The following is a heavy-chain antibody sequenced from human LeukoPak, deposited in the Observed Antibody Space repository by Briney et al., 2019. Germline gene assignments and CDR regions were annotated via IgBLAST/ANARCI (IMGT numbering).Heavy chain of an antibody. Sequence: GESLKISCKGSGYSFTSYWIGWVRQMPGKGLEWMGIIYPGDSDTRYSPSFQGQVTISADKSISTAYLQWSSLKASDTAMYYCASLGYCSSTSCQSDAFDIWGQRTMVTVSS. V-gene: IGHV5-51*01. J-gene: IGHJ3*02. CDR2: IYPGDSDT. CDR3: ASLGYCSSTSCQSDAFDI. CDR1: GYSFTSYW. D-gene: IGHD2-2*01.